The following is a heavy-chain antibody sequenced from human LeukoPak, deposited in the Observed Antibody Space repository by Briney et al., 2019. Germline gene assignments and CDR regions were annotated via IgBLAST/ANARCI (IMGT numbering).Heavy chain of an antibody. D-gene: IGHD3-16*01. CDR3: AGSYVIRSFDY. Sequence: GGSLRLSCAASGFTVSSNYMSWVCQAPGKGLEWVSVIYSGGSTYYADSVKGRFTISRDNSKSTLYLQMNSLRAEDTAVYYCAGSYVIRSFDYWGQRTLVTVSS. CDR2: IYSGGST. J-gene: IGHJ4*02. V-gene: IGHV3-66*01. CDR1: GFTVSSNY.